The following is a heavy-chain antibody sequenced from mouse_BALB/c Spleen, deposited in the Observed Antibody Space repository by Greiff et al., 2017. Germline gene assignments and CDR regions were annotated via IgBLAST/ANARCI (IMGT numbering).Heavy chain of an antibody. CDR1: GFTFSSYT. D-gene: IGHD1-2*01. Sequence: EVILVDSGGGLVQPGGSLKLSCAASGFTFSSYTMSWVRQTPEKRLEWVAYISNGGGSTYYPDTVKGRFTISRDNAKNTLYLQMSSLKSEDTAMYYCARDLRLRPFAYWGQGTLVTVSA. CDR2: ISNGGGST. V-gene: IGHV5-12-2*01. CDR3: ARDLRLRPFAY. J-gene: IGHJ3*01.